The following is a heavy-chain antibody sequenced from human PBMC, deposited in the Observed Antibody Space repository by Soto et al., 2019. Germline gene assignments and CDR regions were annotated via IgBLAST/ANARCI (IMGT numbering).Heavy chain of an antibody. D-gene: IGHD4-4*01. CDR1: GGSIRSSNYY. V-gene: IGHV4-39*01. CDR2: IYYSGST. J-gene: IGHJ4*02. Sequence: KTSETLSLTCTVSGGSIRSSNYYWGGIRQPPGKGLEWIGSIYYSGSTSYNPSLKSRVTISADTSKNQFSLRLSSVTAADTAVYYCARHPSMTSVTFGYWGQGTLVTVSS. CDR3: ARHPSMTSVTFGY.